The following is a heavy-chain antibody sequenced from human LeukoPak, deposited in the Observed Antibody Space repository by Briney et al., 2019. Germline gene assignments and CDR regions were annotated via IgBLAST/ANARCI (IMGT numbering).Heavy chain of an antibody. V-gene: IGHV4-39*07. CDR3: ARADYSSTWSHDYYYMDV. CDR2: IYYSGST. D-gene: IGHD6-13*01. Sequence: SETLSLTYTVSGGSISSSSYYWGWIRQPPGKGLEWIGSIYYSGSTYYNPSLKSRVTISVDTSKNQFSLKLSSVTAADTAVYYCARADYSSTWSHDYYYMDVWGKGTTVTVSS. CDR1: GGSISSSSYY. J-gene: IGHJ6*03.